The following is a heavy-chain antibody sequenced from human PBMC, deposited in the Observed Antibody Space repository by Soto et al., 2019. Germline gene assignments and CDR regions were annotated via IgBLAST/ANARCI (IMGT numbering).Heavy chain of an antibody. D-gene: IGHD1-26*01. J-gene: IGHJ6*02. CDR1: RGTFGSYA. CDR3: EKDLGGSQGYGLDV. CDR2: IIPIFGTA. Sequence: GASVKASWKASRGTFGSYAMSWVRQAPGQGLEWMGGIIPIFGTANYAQKFQGRVTITADESTSTAYMELRSLRAEDMAVYYCEKDLGGSQGYGLDVWGQGTTVTVSS. V-gene: IGHV1-69*13.